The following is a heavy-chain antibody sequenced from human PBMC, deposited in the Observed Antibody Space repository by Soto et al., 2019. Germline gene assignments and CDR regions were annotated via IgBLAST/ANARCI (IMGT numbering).Heavy chain of an antibody. CDR1: GGSISSYY. J-gene: IGHJ6*03. CDR3: ARHYYDILTGYGFYYMEV. CDR2: IYYSGST. Sequence: SETLSLTCTVSGGSISSYYWSWIRQPPGKGLEWIGYIYYSGSTNYNPSLKSRVTISVDTSKNQFSLKLSSVTAADTAVYYCARHYYDILTGYGFYYMEVWGKGTTVTVSS. D-gene: IGHD3-9*01. V-gene: IGHV4-59*08.